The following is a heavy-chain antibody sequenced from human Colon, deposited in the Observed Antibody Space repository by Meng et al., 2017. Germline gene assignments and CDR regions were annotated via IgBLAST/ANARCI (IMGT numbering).Heavy chain of an antibody. CDR2: IIPILGIA. V-gene: IGHV1-69*02. CDR1: GGTFSSYT. J-gene: IGHJ2*01. CDR3: ARGDGYNFLDWYFDL. Sequence: VRLLHSADEVTKPGSSVKVAGKGSGGTFSSYTIRWVRQAPGHGLEGMGRIIPILGIANYAQKFQGRVTITADNSTSTAYMELSSLRSEDTAVYYCARGDGYNFLDWYFDLWGRGTLVTVSS. D-gene: IGHD5-24*01.